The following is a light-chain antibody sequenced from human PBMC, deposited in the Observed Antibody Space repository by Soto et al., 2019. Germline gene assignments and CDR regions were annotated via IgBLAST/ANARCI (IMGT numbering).Light chain of an antibody. V-gene: IGKV1-39*01. CDR3: QQSFISPYT. J-gene: IGKJ2*01. CDR2: AAS. Sequence: DIPMTQSPSSLSASVGDRVTITCRASQSGSIYVSWFQQTPGKAPKLLIYAASTLQSGVPSRFSGSGSETDFTLTISSLQAEDFATYYCQQSFISPYTFGQGTKLEIK. CDR1: QSGSIY.